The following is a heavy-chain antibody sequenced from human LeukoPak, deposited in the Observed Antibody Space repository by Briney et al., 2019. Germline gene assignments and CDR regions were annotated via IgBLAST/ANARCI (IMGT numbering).Heavy chain of an antibody. V-gene: IGHV4-34*01. D-gene: IGHD6-13*01. CDR2: INHSGST. Sequence: SETLSLTCAVYGGSFSGYYWSWIRQPPGKGLEWIGEINHSGSTNYNPSLKSRVTISVDTSKNQFSLKLSSVTAADTAVYYCARGHYLYSSSWYLISEYFQHWGQGTLVTVSS. J-gene: IGHJ1*01. CDR3: ARGHYLYSSSWYLISEYFQH. CDR1: GGSFSGYY.